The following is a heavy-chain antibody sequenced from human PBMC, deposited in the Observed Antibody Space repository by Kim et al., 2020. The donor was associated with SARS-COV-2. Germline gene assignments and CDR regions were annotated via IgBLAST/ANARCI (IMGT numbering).Heavy chain of an antibody. J-gene: IGHJ6*02. CDR3: AREMLIVEMATMDYYYYGMDV. V-gene: IGHV3-66*01. CDR2: IYSGGST. Sequence: GGSLRLSCAASGFTVSSNYMSWVRQAPGKGLEWVSVIYSGGSTNYADSAKGRFSISRDNSTNTLYLQLNSLRDEDTAADYCAREMLIVEMATMDYYYYGMDVWGHGTTVTVSS. D-gene: IGHD5-12*01. CDR1: GFTVSSNY.